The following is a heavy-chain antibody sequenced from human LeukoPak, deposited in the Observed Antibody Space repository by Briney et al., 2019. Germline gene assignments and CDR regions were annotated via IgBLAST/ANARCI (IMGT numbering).Heavy chain of an antibody. CDR2: INHSGST. V-gene: IGHV4-34*01. J-gene: IGHJ5*02. Sequence: SETLSLTCAVYGGSFSGYYWSWIRQPPGKGLEWIGEINHSGSTNYNPSLKSRVTISVDTSKNQFSLKLSSVTAADTAVYYCARARGVTSLNWFDPWGQGTLVTVSS. CDR1: GGSFSGYY. D-gene: IGHD4-17*01. CDR3: ARARGVTSLNWFDP.